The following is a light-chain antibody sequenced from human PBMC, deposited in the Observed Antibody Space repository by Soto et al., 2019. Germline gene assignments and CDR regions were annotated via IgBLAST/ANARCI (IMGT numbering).Light chain of an antibody. CDR3: QQYYSYPT. Sequence: AIRMTQSPSSLSASTGDRVTITCRASQGISSYLAWYQQKPGKAPKLLIYAASTLQSGVPSRFSDSGSETDFTLTISCLQSEDFATYYCQQYYSYPTFGPGTKVDIK. CDR2: AAS. V-gene: IGKV1-8*01. J-gene: IGKJ3*01. CDR1: QGISSY.